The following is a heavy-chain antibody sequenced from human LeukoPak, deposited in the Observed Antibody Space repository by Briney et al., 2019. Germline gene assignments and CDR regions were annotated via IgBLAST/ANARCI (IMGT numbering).Heavy chain of an antibody. CDR2: IRYDGSNK. V-gene: IGHV3-30*02. J-gene: IGHJ4*02. CDR1: GFTFSSYG. CDR3: ARGGAAGSEIDY. D-gene: IGHD6-13*01. Sequence: PGGSLRLSCAASGFTFSSYGMHWVRQAPGKGLEWVAFIRYDGSNKYYADSVKGRFTISRDNSKNTLYLQMNSLRAEDTAVYYCARGGAAGSEIDYWGQGTLVTVSS.